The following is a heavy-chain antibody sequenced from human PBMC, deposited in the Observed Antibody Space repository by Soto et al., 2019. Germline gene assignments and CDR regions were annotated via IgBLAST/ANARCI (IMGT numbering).Heavy chain of an antibody. CDR2: IWYDGSNK. D-gene: IGHD6-19*01. V-gene: IGHV3-33*01. CDR1: GFTFSSYG. Sequence: SLRLSCAASGFTFSSYGMHWVRQAPGKGLEWVAVIWYDGSNKYYADSVKGRFTISRDNSKNTLYLQMNSLRAEDTAVYYCARDENSSGWHDIDCWGQGTLVTVSS. J-gene: IGHJ4*02. CDR3: ARDENSSGWHDIDC.